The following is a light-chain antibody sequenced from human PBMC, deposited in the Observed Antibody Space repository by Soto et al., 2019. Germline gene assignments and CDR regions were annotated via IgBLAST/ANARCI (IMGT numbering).Light chain of an antibody. CDR1: NIGGKS. V-gene: IGLV3-21*04. CDR2: YDS. CDR3: QVWTSSSDHVV. J-gene: IGLJ2*01. Sequence: SYELTQPPSVSVAPGKTARITCGGNNIGGKSVHWYQQKPGQAPVLVIYYDSDRPSEIPARFSGSNPGDTATLTISRVEAGDEADYYCQVWTSSSDHVVFGGGTQLTVL.